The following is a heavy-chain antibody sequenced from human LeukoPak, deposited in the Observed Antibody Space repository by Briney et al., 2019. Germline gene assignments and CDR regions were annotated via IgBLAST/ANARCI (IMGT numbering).Heavy chain of an antibody. CDR1: GYSISSGYY. J-gene: IGHJ3*02. CDR3: ARTGYSSSWSTDAFDI. CDR2: INHSGST. Sequence: SETLSLTCTVSGYSISSGYYWGWIRQPPGKGLEWIGSINHSGSTNYNPSLKSRVTISVDTSKNQFSLKLSSVTAADTAVYYCARTGYSSSWSTDAFDIWGQGTMVTVSS. D-gene: IGHD6-13*01. V-gene: IGHV4-38-2*02.